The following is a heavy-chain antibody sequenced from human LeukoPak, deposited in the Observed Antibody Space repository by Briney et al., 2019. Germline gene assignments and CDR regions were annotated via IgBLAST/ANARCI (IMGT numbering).Heavy chain of an antibody. CDR3: ARDRGAARPGFDP. V-gene: IGHV1-18*01. J-gene: IGHJ5*02. CDR1: GYTFTSYG. D-gene: IGHD6-6*01. Sequence: ASVKVSCKASGYTFTSYGISWVRQAPGQGLEWVRWISAYNGNTNYAQKPQGRVTMTTDTSTSTAYMGLRSLRSDDTAVYYCARDRGAARPGFDPRGQGTLVTVSS. CDR2: ISAYNGNT.